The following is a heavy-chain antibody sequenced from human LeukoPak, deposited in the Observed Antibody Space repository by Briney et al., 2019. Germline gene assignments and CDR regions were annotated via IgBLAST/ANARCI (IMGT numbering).Heavy chain of an antibody. CDR3: ARGARPGSPYD. CDR1: GGSFSGYY. V-gene: IGHV4-34*01. Sequence: PSETLSLTCAVYGGSFSGYYWSWIRQPPGNGLEWIGEINHSGSTNYNPSLKSRVTISVDTSKNQFSLKLSSVTAADTAVYYCARGARPGSPYDWGQGTLVTVSS. J-gene: IGHJ4*02. D-gene: IGHD6-6*01. CDR2: INHSGST.